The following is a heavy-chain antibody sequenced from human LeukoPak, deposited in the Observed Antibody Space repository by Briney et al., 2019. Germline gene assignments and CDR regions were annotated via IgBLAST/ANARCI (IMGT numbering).Heavy chain of an antibody. CDR2: IYSGGGT. J-gene: IGHJ4*02. Sequence: GGSLRLSCAASGFTFSGNYMSWVRQAPGRGLQWVSVIYSGGGTYYADSVKGRFTISRDNAKNSLYLQMNSLRAEDTAVYYCARGAFAGGYFDYWGQGTLVTVSS. V-gene: IGHV3-53*01. CDR1: GFTFSGNY. D-gene: IGHD6-13*01. CDR3: ARGAFAGGYFDY.